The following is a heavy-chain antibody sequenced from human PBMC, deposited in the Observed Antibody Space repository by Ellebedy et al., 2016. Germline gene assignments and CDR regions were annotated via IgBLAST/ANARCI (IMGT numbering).Heavy chain of an antibody. CDR1: GGSFSGYY. V-gene: IGHV4-34*01. Sequence: SETLSLTCAVYGGSFSGYYWSWIRQPPGKGLEWIGEINHGGSTNYNPSLKSRVTISVDTSKNQFSLKLSSVTAADTAVYYCARAVAARPLDYWGQGTLVTVSS. D-gene: IGHD6-6*01. CDR2: INHGGST. CDR3: ARAVAARPLDY. J-gene: IGHJ4*02.